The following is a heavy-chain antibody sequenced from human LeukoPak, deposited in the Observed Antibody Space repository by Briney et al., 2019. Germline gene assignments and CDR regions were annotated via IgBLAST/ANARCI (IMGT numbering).Heavy chain of an antibody. CDR2: IYYSGST. D-gene: IGHD6-19*01. CDR1: GGSISSSSYY. Sequence: SETLSLTCTVSGGSISSSSYYWDWIRQPPGKGLEWIGSIYYSGSTYYNPSLKSRVTISVDTSKNQFSLKLSSVTAADTAVYYCAGGSGWYFDYWGQGTLVTVSS. J-gene: IGHJ4*02. V-gene: IGHV4-39*01. CDR3: AGGSGWYFDY.